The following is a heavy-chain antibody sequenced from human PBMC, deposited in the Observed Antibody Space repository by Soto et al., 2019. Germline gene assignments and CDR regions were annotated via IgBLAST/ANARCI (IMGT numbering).Heavy chain of an antibody. J-gene: IGHJ4*02. V-gene: IGHV1-2*02. CDR1: GYTFINYY. Sequence: QAQLVQSGAEVKKPGASVKVSCKTSGYTFINYYIHCVRQAPGQGLEWMGWVNPSSGDTNYAQKFQGRVTMTRDTSISTGYMELSSLRADDTAVFYCARQLAYCGGDCFTEPIEYWGQGTLVTVSS. D-gene: IGHD2-21*02. CDR3: ARQLAYCGGDCFTEPIEY. CDR2: VNPSSGDT.